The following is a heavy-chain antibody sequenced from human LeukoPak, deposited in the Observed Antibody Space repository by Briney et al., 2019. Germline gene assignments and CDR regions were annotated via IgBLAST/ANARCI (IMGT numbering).Heavy chain of an antibody. D-gene: IGHD3-16*02. Sequence: GASVKVSCKASGYTFTGYYMHWVRQAPGQGLEWMGWINPNSGGTNYAQKFQGRVTMTRDTSISTAYMELSRLRSDDTAVYYCARVPLYYDYVWGSYRSAPYFDYWGQGTLVTVSS. CDR2: INPNSGGT. CDR3: ARVPLYYDYVWGSYRSAPYFDY. CDR1: GYTFTGYY. V-gene: IGHV1-2*02. J-gene: IGHJ4*02.